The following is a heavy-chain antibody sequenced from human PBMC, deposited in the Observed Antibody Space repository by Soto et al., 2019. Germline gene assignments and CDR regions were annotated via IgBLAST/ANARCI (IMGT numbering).Heavy chain of an antibody. D-gene: IGHD3-9*01. J-gene: IGHJ4*02. CDR1: GGSISSSSYY. CDR2: IYYSGST. Sequence: SETLSLTCTVSGGSISSSSYYWGWIRQPPGKGLEWIGSIYYSGSTYYNPSLKSRVTISVDTSKNQFSLKLSSVTAADTAVYYCASELNYDILTGQRNYFDYWGQGTLVTVSS. CDR3: ASELNYDILTGQRNYFDY. V-gene: IGHV4-39*01.